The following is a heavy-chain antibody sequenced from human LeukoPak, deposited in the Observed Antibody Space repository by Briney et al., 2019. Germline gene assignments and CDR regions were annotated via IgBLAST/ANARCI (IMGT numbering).Heavy chain of an antibody. CDR3: ARVNDYGGNDDAFDI. D-gene: IGHD4-23*01. Sequence: GGSLRLPCAASGFTFSSYEMNWVRQAPGKGLEWVSYIRSSGSIIFYADSVKGRFTISRDNAKNSLYLQMNSLRAEDTAVYYCARVNDYGGNDDAFDIWGQGTMVTVSS. CDR1: GFTFSSYE. CDR2: IRSSGSII. J-gene: IGHJ3*02. V-gene: IGHV3-48*03.